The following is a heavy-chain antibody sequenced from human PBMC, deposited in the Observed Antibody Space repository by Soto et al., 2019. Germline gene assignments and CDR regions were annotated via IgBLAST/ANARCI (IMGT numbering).Heavy chain of an antibody. V-gene: IGHV1-2*02. J-gene: IGHJ3*01. CDR3: ARGGEFCSTGSGNSSLGDAFDV. CDR2: ISPNNGAT. CDR1: GYTFSDYY. D-gene: IGHD2-15*01. Sequence: QVQLVQSGAEVKKPGASMKVSCKASGYTFSDYYMHWVRQAPGQGLECMGWISPNNGATNYAQKFQDRVTMTRDASITTAYMELSRLRSDDTAVYYCARGGEFCSTGSGNSSLGDAFDVWGQGTTVTVSS.